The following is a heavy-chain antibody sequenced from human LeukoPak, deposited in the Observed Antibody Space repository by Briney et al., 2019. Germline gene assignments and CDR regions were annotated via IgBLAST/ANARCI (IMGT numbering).Heavy chain of an antibody. CDR1: GGSFSGYY. D-gene: IGHD4-17*01. Sequence: SETLSLTCAVYGGSFSGYYWSWIRQPPGKGLEWIGYIYYSGSTYYNPSLKSRVTISVDTSKNQFSLKLSSVTAADTAVYYCAREDYGDSILNYWGQGTLVTVSS. V-gene: IGHV4-30-4*08. CDR3: AREDYGDSILNY. J-gene: IGHJ4*02. CDR2: IYYSGST.